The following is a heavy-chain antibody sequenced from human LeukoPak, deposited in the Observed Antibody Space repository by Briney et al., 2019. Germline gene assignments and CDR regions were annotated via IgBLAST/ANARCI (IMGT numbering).Heavy chain of an antibody. D-gene: IGHD3-3*01. CDR3: ARDRLGDDFWSGYYPPPWFVP. CDR2: ISYSGGS. V-gene: IGHV4-39*07. CDR1: GDSINSGPYY. J-gene: IGHJ5*02. Sequence: SETLSLTCTVSGDSINSGPYYWGWIRQPPGKGLQWIGTISYSGGSYYSPSLKSRVTVSVDTSKNQFSLKLSSVTAADSAVYYCARDRLGDDFWSGYYPPPWFVPWGQGTLVTVSS.